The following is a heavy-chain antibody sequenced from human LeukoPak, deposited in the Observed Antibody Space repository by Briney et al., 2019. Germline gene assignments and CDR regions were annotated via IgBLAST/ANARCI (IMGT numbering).Heavy chain of an antibody. CDR3: AAVARSGWYFDY. CDR2: IVVGSGNT. Sequence: SVKVSCKASGYTFTGYYMHWVRQARGQRLEWIGWIVVGSGNTNYAQKFQERVTITRDMSTSTAYMELSSLRSEDTAVYYCAAVARSGWYFDYWGQGTLVTVSS. V-gene: IGHV1-58*02. D-gene: IGHD3-10*01. CDR1: GYTFTGYY. J-gene: IGHJ4*02.